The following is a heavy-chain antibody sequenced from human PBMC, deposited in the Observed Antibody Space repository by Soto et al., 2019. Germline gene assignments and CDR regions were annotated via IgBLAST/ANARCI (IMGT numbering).Heavy chain of an antibody. D-gene: IGHD6-19*01. J-gene: IGHJ4*02. CDR1: GFTFSSYA. CDR3: AKDGHSSGALGDFDY. V-gene: IGHV3-30-3*01. Sequence: GGSLRLSCAASGFTFSSYAMHWVRQAPGKGLEWVAVISYDGSNKYYADSVKGRFTISRDNSKNTLYLQMNSLRAEDTAVYYCAKDGHSSGALGDFDYWGQGTLVTVSS. CDR2: ISYDGSNK.